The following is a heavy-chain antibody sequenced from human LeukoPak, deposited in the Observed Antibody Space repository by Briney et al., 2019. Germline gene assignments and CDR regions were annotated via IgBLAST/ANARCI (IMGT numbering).Heavy chain of an antibody. Sequence: ASVKVSCKASGYTFTGYYMHWVRQAPGQGLEWMGRINPNSGGTNYAQKFQGRVTMTRDTSISTAYMELRSLRSDDTAVYYCARGYGSGSYLPRRNDAFDIWGQGTMVTVSS. CDR2: INPNSGGT. CDR3: ARGYGSGSYLPRRNDAFDI. D-gene: IGHD3-10*01. CDR1: GYTFTGYY. V-gene: IGHV1-2*06. J-gene: IGHJ3*02.